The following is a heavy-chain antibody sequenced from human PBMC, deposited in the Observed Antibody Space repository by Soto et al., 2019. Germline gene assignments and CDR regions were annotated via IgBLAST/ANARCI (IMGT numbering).Heavy chain of an antibody. J-gene: IGHJ6*02. CDR3: ARDTGPNGYNNYYFCMDV. CDR2: ISYDGSDK. V-gene: IGHV3-30-3*01. Sequence: PGGSLRLSCAASGFTFSNYAMHWVRPAPGKGLEWVAVISYDGSDKYNANSVKGRFTISRDNSKNTLYLQMNSLRAEDTAVYYCARDTGPNGYNNYYFCMDVWGQGTTVTVSS. D-gene: IGHD5-18*01. CDR1: GFTFSNYA.